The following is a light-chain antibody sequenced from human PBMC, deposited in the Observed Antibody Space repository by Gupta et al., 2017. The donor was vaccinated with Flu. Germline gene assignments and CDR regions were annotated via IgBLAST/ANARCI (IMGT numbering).Light chain of an antibody. J-gene: IGLJ3*02. CDR1: SSNIGQSA. CDR2: LSH. CDR3: AAWYDCLYGPV. V-gene: IGLV1-44*01. Sequence: RVTISCSGSSSNIGQSAVNWYQHLPGMAPQLLIYLSHPPPSGVPDRFSGSHSGTSASLAFGRLQSDDEAAYYCAAWYDCLYGPVFGGWTKLTVL.